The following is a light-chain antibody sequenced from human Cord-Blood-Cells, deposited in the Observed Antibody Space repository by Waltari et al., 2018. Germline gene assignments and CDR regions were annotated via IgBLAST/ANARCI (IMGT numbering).Light chain of an antibody. J-gene: IGLJ1*01. CDR1: NIGSKG. V-gene: IGLV3-21*04. CDR3: QVWDSSSDHYV. CDR2: YDS. Sequence: SYVLTQPPSVSVAPGKTARITCGGNNIGSKGVHWYQQKPGQAPVLVIYYDSDRPSGIPERFSGYNSGNTATLTISRVEAGDEADYYCQVWDSSSDHYVFGTGTKVTVL.